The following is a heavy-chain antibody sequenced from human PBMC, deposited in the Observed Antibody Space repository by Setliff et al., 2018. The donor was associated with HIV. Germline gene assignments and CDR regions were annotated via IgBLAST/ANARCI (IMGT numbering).Heavy chain of an antibody. CDR3: ARDTSGGY. D-gene: IGHD3-10*01. J-gene: IGHJ4*02. CDR1: GDSISSYY. CDR2: IYYSGVT. Sequence: PSETLSLTCTVSGDSISSYYWTWIRQPPGKGLEWIGYIYYSGVTNYNPSLKSRVTISLDTSKNQFSLKLTSVTAADTAVYYCARDTSGGYWGQGTLVTVSS. V-gene: IGHV4-59*01.